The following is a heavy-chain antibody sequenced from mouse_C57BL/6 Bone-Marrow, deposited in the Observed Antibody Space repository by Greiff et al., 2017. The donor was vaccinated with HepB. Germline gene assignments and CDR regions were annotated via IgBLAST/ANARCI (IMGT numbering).Heavy chain of an antibody. J-gene: IGHJ2*01. V-gene: IGHV1-55*01. CDR2: IYPGSGST. D-gene: IGHD3-2*02. CDR3: ARFRRQLRLRRYCFDY. CDR1: GYTFTSYW. Sequence: QVQLQQPGAELVKPGASVKMSCKASGYTFTSYWITWVKQRPGQGLEWIGDIYPGSGSTNYNEKFKSKATLTVDTSSSTAYMQLSSLTSEDSAVYYCARFRRQLRLRRYCFDYWGQGTTLTVSS.